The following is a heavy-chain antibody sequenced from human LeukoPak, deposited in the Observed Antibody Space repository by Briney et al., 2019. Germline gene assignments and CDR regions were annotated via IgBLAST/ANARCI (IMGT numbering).Heavy chain of an antibody. J-gene: IGHJ4*02. CDR3: ARWGRYSTTHFDY. CDR2: IIPIFGTA. D-gene: IGHD3-9*01. CDR1: GGTFTSYA. Sequence: SVKVSCKASGGTFTSYAISWVRQAPGQGLEWMGGIIPIFGTANYAQKFQGRVTITADESTSTAYMELSSLRSEDTAVYYCARWGRYSTTHFDYWGQGTLVTVSS. V-gene: IGHV1-69*13.